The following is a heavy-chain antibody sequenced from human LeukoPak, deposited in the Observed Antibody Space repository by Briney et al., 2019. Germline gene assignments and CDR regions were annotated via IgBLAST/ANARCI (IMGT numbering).Heavy chain of an antibody. CDR1: GGTFSSYA. V-gene: IGHV1-69*13. CDR2: IIPIFGTA. J-gene: IGHJ4*02. Sequence: ASVKVSCKASGGTFSSYAISWVRQAPGQGPEWMGGIIPIFGTANYAQKFQGRVTITADESTSTAYMELSSLRSEDTAVYYCARDSATYYDFWSGYYPPYFDYWGQGTLVTVSS. CDR3: ARDSATYYDFWSGYYPPYFDY. D-gene: IGHD3-3*01.